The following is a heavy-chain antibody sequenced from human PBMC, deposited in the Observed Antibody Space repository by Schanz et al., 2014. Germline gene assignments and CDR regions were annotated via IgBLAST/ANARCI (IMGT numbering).Heavy chain of an antibody. CDR3: AKALGLRPLDY. CDR1: GFMFEDYD. D-gene: IGHD2-21*01. CDR2: ISWNGGTN. Sequence: EEQLVESGGGLVQPGRSLRLSCAASGFMFEDYDMHWVRQATGKGLEWVSGISWNGGTNDYADSVKGRFTISRDNATNSLYLPMNGLEPEDTAFYYCAKALGLRPLDYWGQGAVVTVSS. J-gene: IGHJ4*02. V-gene: IGHV3-9*01.